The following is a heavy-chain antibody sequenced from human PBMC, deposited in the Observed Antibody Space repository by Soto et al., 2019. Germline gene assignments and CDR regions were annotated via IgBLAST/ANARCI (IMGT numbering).Heavy chain of an antibody. Sequence: SVKVSCKASGGTFSSYAISWVRQAPGQGLEWMGGIIPIFGTANYAQKFQGRVTITADESTSTAYMELSSLRSEDTAVYYCASPTTPVEHGYFDYWGQGTLVTVSS. CDR1: GGTFSSYA. CDR3: ASPTTPVEHGYFDY. V-gene: IGHV1-69*13. D-gene: IGHD4-4*01. J-gene: IGHJ4*02. CDR2: IIPIFGTA.